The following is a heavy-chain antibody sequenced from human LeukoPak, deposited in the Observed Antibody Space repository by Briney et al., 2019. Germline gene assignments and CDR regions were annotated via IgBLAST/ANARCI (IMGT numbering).Heavy chain of an antibody. CDR3: ARDYYDSSGYSY. Sequence: PETLSLTCTVSGGSISSSSYYWGWIRQPPGKGLEWIGSIYYSGSTYYNPSLKSRVTISVDTSKNQFSLKLSSVTAADTAVYYCARDYYDSSGYSYWGQGTLVTVSS. J-gene: IGHJ4*02. V-gene: IGHV4-39*07. D-gene: IGHD3-22*01. CDR2: IYYSGST. CDR1: GGSISSSSYY.